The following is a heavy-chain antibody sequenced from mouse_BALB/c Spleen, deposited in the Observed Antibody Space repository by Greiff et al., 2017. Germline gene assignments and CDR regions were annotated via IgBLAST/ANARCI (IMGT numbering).Heavy chain of an antibody. Sequence: QVQLQQSGPGLVAPSQSLSITCTVSGFSLTSYGVHWVRQPPGKGLEWLGVIWAGGSTNYNSALMSRLSISKDNSKSQVFLKMNSLQTDDTAMYYCARDRDVYDGPYYFDYWGQGTTLTVSS. J-gene: IGHJ2*01. CDR3: ARDRDVYDGPYYFDY. CDR2: IWAGGST. V-gene: IGHV2-9*02. CDR1: GFSLTSYG. D-gene: IGHD2-3*01.